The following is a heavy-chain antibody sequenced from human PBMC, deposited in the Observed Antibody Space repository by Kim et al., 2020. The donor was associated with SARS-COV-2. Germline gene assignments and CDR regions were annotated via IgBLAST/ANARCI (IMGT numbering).Heavy chain of an antibody. D-gene: IGHD6-13*01. Sequence: SETLSLTCTVSGGSISSYYWSWIRQPAGKGLEWIGRIYTSGSTNYNPSLKSRVTMSVDTSKNQFSLKLSSVTAADTAVYYCARGGSIAAAGTVFYYYGMDVWGQGTTVTVSS. J-gene: IGHJ6*02. CDR3: ARGGSIAAAGTVFYYYGMDV. CDR2: IYTSGST. CDR1: GGSISSYY. V-gene: IGHV4-4*07.